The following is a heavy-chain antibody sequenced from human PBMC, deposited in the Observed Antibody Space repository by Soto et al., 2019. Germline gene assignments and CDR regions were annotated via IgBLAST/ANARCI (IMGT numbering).Heavy chain of an antibody. D-gene: IGHD3-10*01. Sequence: GGSLRLSCAASGFTFSSYAMSWVRQAPGKGLEWVSAISGSGGSTYYADSVKGRFTISRDNSKNTLYLQMNSLRAEDTAVYYCANSDYGSGSYYPRYYYYGMDVWGQGTTVTVSS. CDR3: ANSDYGSGSYYPRYYYYGMDV. V-gene: IGHV3-23*01. J-gene: IGHJ6*02. CDR1: GFTFSSYA. CDR2: ISGSGGST.